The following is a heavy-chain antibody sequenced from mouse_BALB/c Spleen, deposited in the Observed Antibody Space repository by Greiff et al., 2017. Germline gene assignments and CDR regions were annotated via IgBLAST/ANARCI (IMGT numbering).Heavy chain of an antibody. CDR2: ISSGGGST. V-gene: IGHV5-12-1*01. CDR1: GFAFSSYD. Sequence: EVKLEESGGGLVKPGGSLKLSCAASGFAFSSYDMSWVRQNPGKRLEWVAYISSGGGSTYYPDTVKGRFTIARDNANNTLYLQMSSLKSEDTAMYYCARQPGWCFDDWGPGTTVTVSS. J-gene: IGHJ1*01. CDR3: ARQPGWCFDD.